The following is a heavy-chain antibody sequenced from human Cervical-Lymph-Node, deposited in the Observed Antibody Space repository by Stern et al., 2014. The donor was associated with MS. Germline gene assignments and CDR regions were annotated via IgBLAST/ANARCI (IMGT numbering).Heavy chain of an antibody. D-gene: IGHD5-12*01. CDR1: GGSISRSTYY. CDR3: ARHDGWLPHY. CDR2: IYYSGTT. V-gene: IGHV4-39*01. Sequence: VQLVESGPGLVKPSETLSLTCSVSGGSISRSTYYWGWIRQPPGKGLEWIGSIYYSGTTYYNPSLKSRVTIDTFTNQFSLRLTSVTAADTAVYYCARHDGWLPHYWSQGTLVTVSS. J-gene: IGHJ4*02.